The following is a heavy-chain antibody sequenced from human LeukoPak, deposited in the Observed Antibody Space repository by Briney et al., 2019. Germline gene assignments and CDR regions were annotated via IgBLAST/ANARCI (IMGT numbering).Heavy chain of an antibody. J-gene: IGHJ3*02. CDR1: GYTFTGYY. CDR2: INPNSGGT. D-gene: IGHD6-19*01. Sequence: GASVKVSCKASGYTFTGYYMHWVRQAPGQGLEWMGWINPNSGGTNYAQEFQGRVTITRDTSASTAYMELSSLRSEDMAVYYCARASIRIAVAVGAAFDIWGQGTMVTVSS. CDR3: ARASIRIAVAVGAAFDI. V-gene: IGHV1-2*02.